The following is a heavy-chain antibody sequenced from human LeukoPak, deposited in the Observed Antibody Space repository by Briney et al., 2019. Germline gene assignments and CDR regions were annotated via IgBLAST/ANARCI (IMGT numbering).Heavy chain of an antibody. V-gene: IGHV3-15*01. D-gene: IGHD2-15*01. CDR2: IKSKSDGGTI. J-gene: IGHJ4*02. Sequence: PGGSLRLSCVGSGFTFSDAWMSWVRQAPGKGLEWVGRIKSKSDGGTIDYAAPVKGRFTISRDDSRNTLYLQMNSLKTEDTAVYYCTTRRQDGWWGQGTLITVS. CDR1: GFTFSDAW. CDR3: TTRRQDGW.